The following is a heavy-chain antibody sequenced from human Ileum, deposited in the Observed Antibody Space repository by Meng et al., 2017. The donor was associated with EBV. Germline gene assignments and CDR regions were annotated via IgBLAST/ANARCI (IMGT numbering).Heavy chain of an antibody. CDR2: IYYSGTT. D-gene: IGHD1-26*01. CDR1: GYSISTTNW. CDR3: ARNSESGSYIDY. Sequence: HVQPPASGPVLVKPSDTLSLPCAVSGYSISTTNWWGWIRQPPGKGLEWIGHIYYSGTTYNNPSLKSRVTMSIDPSKNQFSLKLSSVTAVDTAVYYCARNSESGSYIDYWGLGTLVTVSS. J-gene: IGHJ4*02. V-gene: IGHV4-28*07.